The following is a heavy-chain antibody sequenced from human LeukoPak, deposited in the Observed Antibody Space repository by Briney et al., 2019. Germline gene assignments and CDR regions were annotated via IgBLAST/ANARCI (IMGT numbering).Heavy chain of an antibody. J-gene: IGHJ5*02. Sequence: PSETLSLTCTVSGGSISSGDYYWRWIRQRPGKGLEWIGYIYYSGSTYYNPSLKSRVTISVDTSKNQFSLKLSSVTAADTAVYYCARARAMVRGIIIFRWFDPWGQGTLVTVSS. V-gene: IGHV4-31*03. CDR2: IYYSGST. CDR1: GGSISSGDYY. D-gene: IGHD3-10*01. CDR3: ARARAMVRGIIIFRWFDP.